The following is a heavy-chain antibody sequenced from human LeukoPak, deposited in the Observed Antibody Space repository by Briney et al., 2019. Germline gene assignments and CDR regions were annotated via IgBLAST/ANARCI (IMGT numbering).Heavy chain of an antibody. CDR3: AKAQYQLLYSYYGVDV. CDR2: ISGSGGNT. Sequence: GGSLRLSCAASGFTFSNYDMSWVRQAPGKGLEWVSAISGSGGNTYYADSVKGRFTVSRDNSKNTLYLQMNSLRAEDTAIYYCAKAQYQLLYSYYGVDVWGQGTTVTVS. D-gene: IGHD2-2*01. CDR1: GFTFSNYD. J-gene: IGHJ6*02. V-gene: IGHV3-23*01.